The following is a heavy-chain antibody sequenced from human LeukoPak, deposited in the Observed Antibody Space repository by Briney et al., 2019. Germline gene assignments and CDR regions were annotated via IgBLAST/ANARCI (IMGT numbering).Heavy chain of an antibody. CDR2: IYYSGST. Sequence: SETLSLTCTDSGGSISSGDYYWSWIRQPPGKGLEWIGYIYYSGSTYYNPSLESRVTISVDTSKNQFSLRLNSVTAADTAVYYCARDSDDFWSGYYTFDYWGQGILVTVSS. V-gene: IGHV4-30-4*01. D-gene: IGHD3-3*01. J-gene: IGHJ4*02. CDR1: GGSISSGDYY. CDR3: ARDSDDFWSGYYTFDY.